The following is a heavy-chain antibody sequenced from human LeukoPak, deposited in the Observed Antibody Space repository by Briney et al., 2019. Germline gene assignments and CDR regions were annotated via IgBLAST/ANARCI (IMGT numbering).Heavy chain of an antibody. CDR1: GYTFTGYY. V-gene: IGHV1-18*04. D-gene: IGHD3-10*01. Sequence: WASVKVSCKASGYTFTGYYMHWVRQAPGQGLEWMGWISAYNGNTNYAQKLQGRVTMTTDTSTSTAYMELRSLRSDDTAVYYCARMGPGGQIYFDYWGQGTLVTVSS. CDR2: ISAYNGNT. J-gene: IGHJ4*02. CDR3: ARMGPGGQIYFDY.